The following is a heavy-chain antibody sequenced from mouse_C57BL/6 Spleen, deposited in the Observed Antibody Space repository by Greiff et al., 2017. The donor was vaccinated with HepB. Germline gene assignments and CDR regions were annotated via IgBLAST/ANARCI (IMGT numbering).Heavy chain of an antibody. V-gene: IGHV5-16*01. J-gene: IGHJ4*01. CDR1: GFTFSDYY. Sequence: EVKVVESEGGLVQPGSSMKLSCTASGFTFSDYYMAWVRQVPEKGLEWVANINYDGSSTYYLDSLKSRFIISRDNAKNILYLQMSSLKSEDTATYYCARELGRAMDYWGQGTSVTVSS. CDR3: ARELGRAMDY. CDR2: INYDGSST. D-gene: IGHD4-1*01.